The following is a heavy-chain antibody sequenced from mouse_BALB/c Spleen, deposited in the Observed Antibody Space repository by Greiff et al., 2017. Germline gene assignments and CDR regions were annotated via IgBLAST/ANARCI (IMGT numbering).Heavy chain of an antibody. D-gene: IGHD1-1*01. CDR3: TITTVVNYAMDY. CDR2: IRLKSDNYAT. J-gene: IGHJ4*01. Sequence: EVLLVESGGGLVQPGGSMKLSCVASGFTFSSYWMSWVRQSPEKGLEWVAEIRLKSDNYATHYAESVKGKFTISRDDSKSRLYLQMNSLRAEDTGIYYCTITTVVNYAMDYWGQGTSVTVSS. V-gene: IGHV6-6*02. CDR1: GFTFSSYW.